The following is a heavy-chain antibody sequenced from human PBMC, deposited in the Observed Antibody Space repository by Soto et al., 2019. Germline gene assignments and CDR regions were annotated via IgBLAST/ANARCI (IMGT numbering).Heavy chain of an antibody. CDR2: INAGNGNT. CDR3: AREIYCSGGSCYPYYYYYGMDV. J-gene: IGHJ6*02. V-gene: IGHV1-3*01. CDR1: GYTFTSYA. D-gene: IGHD2-15*01. Sequence: ASVKVSCKASGYTFTSYAMHWVRQAPGQRLEWMGWINAGNGNTKYSQKFQGRVTITRDTSASTAYMELSSLRSEDTAVCYCAREIYCSGGSCYPYYYYYGMDVWGQGTTVTVSS.